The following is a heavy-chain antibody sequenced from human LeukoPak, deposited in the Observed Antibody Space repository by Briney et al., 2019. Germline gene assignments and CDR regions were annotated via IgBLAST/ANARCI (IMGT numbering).Heavy chain of an antibody. J-gene: IGHJ6*04. Sequence: GGSLRLSCTASGFNFRNAWMSWARQAPGKGLEWVGRVRSKSDAGTMDYAAHVEGRFTISRDDSKNMVYLDMNSLKTEDTAVYYCGGRRVWGNGTVVTVSS. V-gene: IGHV3-15*01. CDR1: GFNFRNAW. D-gene: IGHD3-16*01. CDR2: VRSKSDAGTM. CDR3: GGRRV.